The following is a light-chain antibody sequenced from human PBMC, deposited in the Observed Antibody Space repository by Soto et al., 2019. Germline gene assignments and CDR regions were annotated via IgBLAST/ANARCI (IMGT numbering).Light chain of an antibody. CDR1: QSISSF. V-gene: IGKV1-27*01. Sequence: IWMTQSPSLLSASTGDRVTITCRASQSISSFLNWYQQKLGKAPKLLIYAASTLQSGVPSRFSGSGSGTDFTLTISSLQPEDVATYYCQKYNSARWTFGLGTKVDIK. CDR3: QKYNSARWT. CDR2: AAS. J-gene: IGKJ1*01.